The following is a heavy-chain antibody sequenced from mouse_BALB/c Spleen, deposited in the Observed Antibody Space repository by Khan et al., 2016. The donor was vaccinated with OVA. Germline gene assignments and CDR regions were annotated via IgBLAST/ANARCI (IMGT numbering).Heavy chain of an antibody. CDR2: IWGDGST. J-gene: IGHJ4*01. CDR3: TKFKPDYYSVDY. V-gene: IGHV2-3*01. CDR1: GFSLTSYG. Sequence: QVQLKESGPGLVAPSQSLSITCTVSGFSLTSYGVNWVRQPPGKGLEWLGVIWGDGSTNYHSTLKSRLIISKDNYKSQVFLKLNSLQTDDTATYYGTKFKPDYYSVDYWGQGTSVTVSS.